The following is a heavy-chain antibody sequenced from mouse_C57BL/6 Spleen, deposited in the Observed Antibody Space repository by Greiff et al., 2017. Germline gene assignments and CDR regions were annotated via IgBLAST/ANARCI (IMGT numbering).Heavy chain of an antibody. CDR2: IYPRSGNT. CDR3: ARRGDMITTWYIDV. V-gene: IGHV1-81*01. CDR1: GYTFTSYG. J-gene: IGHJ1*03. D-gene: IGHD2-4*01. Sequence: VKLMESGAELARPGASVKLSCKASGYTFTSYGISWVKQRTGQGLEWIGEIYPRSGNTYYNEKFKGKATLTVDKSSSTAYMELRSLTSEDSAVYFYARRGDMITTWYIDVWGTGTTVTVSS.